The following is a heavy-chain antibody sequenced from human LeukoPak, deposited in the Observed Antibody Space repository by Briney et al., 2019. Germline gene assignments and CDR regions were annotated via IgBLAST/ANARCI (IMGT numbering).Heavy chain of an antibody. CDR2: ISGSGGST. J-gene: IGHJ4*02. CDR1: GFTFSSYA. Sequence: GGSLRLSCAASGFTFSSYAMSWVRQAPGKGLEWVSAISGSGGSTYYADSVKGRFTISGDNSKNTLYLQMNSLRAEDTAVYYCAGSLAYCGGDCRLGDYWGQGTLVTVSS. D-gene: IGHD2-21*02. V-gene: IGHV3-23*01. CDR3: AGSLAYCGGDCRLGDY.